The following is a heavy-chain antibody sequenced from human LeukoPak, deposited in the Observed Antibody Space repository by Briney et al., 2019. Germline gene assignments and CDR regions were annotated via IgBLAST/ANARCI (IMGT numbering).Heavy chain of an antibody. V-gene: IGHV1-8*01. Sequence: ASVKVSCKASGYTFTSYDINWVRQSTGQGLEWRGWMNPNSGNTGYAQKFQGRVTMTRNTSISTAYMELSSLRSEDTAVYYCARVNCGYSGYVCAFDIWGQGTMVTVSS. J-gene: IGHJ3*02. CDR1: GYTFTSYD. D-gene: IGHD5-12*01. CDR3: ARVNCGYSGYVCAFDI. CDR2: MNPNSGNT.